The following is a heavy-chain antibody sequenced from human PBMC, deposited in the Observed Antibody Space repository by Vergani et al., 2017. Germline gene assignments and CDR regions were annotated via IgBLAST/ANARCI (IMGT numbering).Heavy chain of an antibody. CDR2: LTGGGGST. CDR3: VKDAGSYEYFFDS. D-gene: IGHD1-26*01. J-gene: IGHJ4*02. Sequence: EVQLLQSEGAVVQPGGSLRLSCVASGFTFSSHAMHWVRQAPGKGLEWVSALTGGGGSTYYADSFKGRFIISRDNSRDTLYLQMNSLRPEDTATYYCVKDAGSYEYFFDSWGQGTLVTVSS. V-gene: IGHV3-23*01. CDR1: GFTFSSHA.